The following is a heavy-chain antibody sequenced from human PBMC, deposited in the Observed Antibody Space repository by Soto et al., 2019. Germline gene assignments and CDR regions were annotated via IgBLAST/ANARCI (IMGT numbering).Heavy chain of an antibody. D-gene: IGHD3-10*01. CDR3: AKDKGKVRGVTRGVDY. Sequence: SLRLSCAASGFTFDDSAMHCVRQAPGKGLEWVSGISWNSGSIGYADSVKGRFTISRANAKNSLYLQMNSLRAEDTALYYCAKDKGKVRGVTRGVDYWGQGTLVTGSS. CDR2: ISWNSGSI. V-gene: IGHV3-9*01. J-gene: IGHJ4*02. CDR1: GFTFDDSA.